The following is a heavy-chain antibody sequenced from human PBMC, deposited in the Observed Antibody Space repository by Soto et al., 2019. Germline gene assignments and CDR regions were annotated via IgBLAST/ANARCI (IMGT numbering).Heavy chain of an antibody. J-gene: IGHJ6*02. V-gene: IGHV3-7*05. D-gene: IGHD2-2*02. CDR2: IKQDGSEK. CDR1: GFTFSSYW. CDR3: ARTHALDIVVVPAAILGDYGMDV. Sequence: GGSLRLSCAASGFTFSSYWMSWVRQAPGKGLEWVANIKQDGSEKYYVDSVKGRFTISRDNAKNSLYLQMNSLRAEDTAVYYCARTHALDIVVVPAAILGDYGMDVWGQGTTVTVSS.